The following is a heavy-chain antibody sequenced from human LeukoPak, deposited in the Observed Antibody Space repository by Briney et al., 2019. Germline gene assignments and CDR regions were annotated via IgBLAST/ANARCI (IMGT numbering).Heavy chain of an antibody. CDR1: GYTFTSYD. Sequence: ASVKVSCKASGYTFTSYDINWVRQATGQGLEWMGWMNPNSGNTGYAQKFQGRVTMTRNTSISTAYMELSSLRSEDTAVYYCATDLNSSGYRPNYWGQGTLVTVSS. V-gene: IGHV1-8*01. J-gene: IGHJ4*02. D-gene: IGHD3-22*01. CDR2: MNPNSGNT. CDR3: ATDLNSSGYRPNY.